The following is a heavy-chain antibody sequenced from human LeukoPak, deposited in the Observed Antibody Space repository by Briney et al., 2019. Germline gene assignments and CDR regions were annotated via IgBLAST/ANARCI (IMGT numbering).Heavy chain of an antibody. CDR1: GGSFSGYY. D-gene: IGHD6-13*01. Sequence: PSETLSLTCAVYGGSFSGYYWSWIRQPPGKGLEWIGEINHSGSTNYNPSLKSRVTISVDTSKNQFSLKLRSVTAADTAVYYCARVQPSSSWYLADYWGQGTLVTVSS. CDR3: ARVQPSSSWYLADY. CDR2: INHSGST. J-gene: IGHJ4*02. V-gene: IGHV4-34*01.